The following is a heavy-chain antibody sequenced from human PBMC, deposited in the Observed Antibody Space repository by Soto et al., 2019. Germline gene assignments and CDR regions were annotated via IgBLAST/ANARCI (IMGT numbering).Heavy chain of an antibody. Sequence: GWVSTIHGKGMEWMGNIYPYDSDTRYSPSFQGQVTISADTSITTAYLQWSGLRASDTAMYFCARHLVGSTRGNFDYWGQGTLVT. D-gene: IGHD2-2*01. CDR2: IYPYDSDT. V-gene: IGHV5-51*01. J-gene: IGHJ4*01. CDR3: ARHLVGSTRGNFDY.